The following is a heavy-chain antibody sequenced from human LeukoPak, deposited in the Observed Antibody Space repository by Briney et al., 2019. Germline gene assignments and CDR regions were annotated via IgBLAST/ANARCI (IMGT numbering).Heavy chain of an antibody. V-gene: IGHV3-43*02. CDR3: AKDFSGCYEN. Sequence: PGGSLRLSCATSGFTFDDYAFHWVRHVPGKGLEWVSLISRDGGTTSYGHSVKGRFTISRDNSKNSLYMQMNSLRTEDSALYYCAKDFSGCYENWGQGTLVTVSS. J-gene: IGHJ4*02. CDR2: ISRDGGTT. D-gene: IGHD3-3*01. CDR1: GFTFDDYA.